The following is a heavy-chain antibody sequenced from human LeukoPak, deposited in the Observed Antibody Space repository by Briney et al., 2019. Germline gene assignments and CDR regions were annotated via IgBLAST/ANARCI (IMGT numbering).Heavy chain of an antibody. CDR1: GYTFTGYY. Sequence: ASVKVSCKASGYTFTGYYMHWVRQAPGQGLEWMGWINPNSGGTNYAQKFQGRVTMTRDTSISTAYMELSRLRSDDTAVYYCARVFLLGSSSGARSGTNPAGYFDYWGQGTLVTVSS. CDR3: ARVFLLGSSSGARSGTNPAGYFDY. J-gene: IGHJ4*02. CDR2: INPNSGGT. D-gene: IGHD6-6*01. V-gene: IGHV1-2*02.